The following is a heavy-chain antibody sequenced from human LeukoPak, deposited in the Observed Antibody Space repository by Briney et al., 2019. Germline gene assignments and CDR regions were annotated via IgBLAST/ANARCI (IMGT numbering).Heavy chain of an antibody. J-gene: IGHJ4*02. CDR2: IYHSGST. V-gene: IGHV4-30-2*01. D-gene: IGHD2-15*01. CDR1: GGSISSGGYS. CDR3: ARGSLGYCSGGSCYLAYYFDY. Sequence: SQTLSLTCAVSGGSISSGGYSWSRIRQPPVKGLEWIGYIYHSGSTYYNPSLKSRVTISVDRSKNQFSLKLSSVTAADTAVYYCARGSLGYCSGGSCYLAYYFDYWGQGTLVTVSS.